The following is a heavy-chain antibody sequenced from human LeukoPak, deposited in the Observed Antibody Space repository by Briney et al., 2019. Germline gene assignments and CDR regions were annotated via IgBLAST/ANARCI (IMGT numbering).Heavy chain of an antibody. CDR1: GGTFSSYA. CDR2: IIPILGIA. Sequence: SVKVSCKASGGTFSSYAISWVRQAPGQGLEWMGRIIPILGIANYAQKFLGRVTITADKSTSTAYMELSSLRSEDTAVYYCARVAVGGDYSGAPDYWGQGTLVTVSS. J-gene: IGHJ4*02. D-gene: IGHD4-11*01. V-gene: IGHV1-69*04. CDR3: ARVAVGGDYSGAPDY.